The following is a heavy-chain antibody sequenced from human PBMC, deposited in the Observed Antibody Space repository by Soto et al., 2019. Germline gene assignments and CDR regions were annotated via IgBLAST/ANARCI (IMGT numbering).Heavy chain of an antibody. CDR1: GFTFDDYA. CDR3: AKDTLAAGTDYDYYGMDV. CDR2: ISWNSGSI. D-gene: IGHD6-13*01. J-gene: IGHJ6*02. Sequence: EVQLVESGGGLVQPGRSLRLSCAASGFTFDDYAMHWVRQAPGKGLEWVSGISWNSGSIGYADSVKGRFTISRDNAKNSLYLQMNSLRAEDTALYYCAKDTLAAGTDYDYYGMDVWGQGTTVTVSS. V-gene: IGHV3-9*01.